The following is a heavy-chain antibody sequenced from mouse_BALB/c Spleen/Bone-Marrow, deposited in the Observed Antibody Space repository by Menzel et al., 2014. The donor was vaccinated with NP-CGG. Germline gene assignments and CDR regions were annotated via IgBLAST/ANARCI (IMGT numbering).Heavy chain of an antibody. CDR3: ARLGIYYYGSSYGAMDY. J-gene: IGHJ4*01. CDR2: IDPSDSYT. D-gene: IGHD1-1*01. CDR1: GYTFTSYW. V-gene: IGHV1-69*02. Sequence: QVQLQQPGAELVKPGASVELSCKASGYTFTSYWMHWVKQRPGQGLEWIGEIDPSDSYTKYNQNFKGKATLTVDKSSSTAYIQLSSLTSEDSAVYYCARLGIYYYGSSYGAMDYWGQGTSVTVSS.